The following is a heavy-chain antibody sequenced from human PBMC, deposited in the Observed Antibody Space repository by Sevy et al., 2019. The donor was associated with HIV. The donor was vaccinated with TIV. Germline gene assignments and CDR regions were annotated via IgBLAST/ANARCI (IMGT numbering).Heavy chain of an antibody. CDR1: EYTFASYD. D-gene: IGHD3-22*01. Sequence: ASVKVSCKASEYTFASYDMGWVRQAAGQGLEWMGWMNPNSGQTAYAQKFQGRVIMTRNTSISTAYMELSSLTFEDTDVYFCARWRGSSGYHHWGQGTLVTVSS. J-gene: IGHJ5*02. V-gene: IGHV1-8*02. CDR3: ARWRGSSGYHH. CDR2: MNPNSGQT.